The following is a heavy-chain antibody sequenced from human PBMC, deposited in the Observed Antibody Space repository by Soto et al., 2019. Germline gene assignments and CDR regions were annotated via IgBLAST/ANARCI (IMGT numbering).Heavy chain of an antibody. CDR3: ARGKTTVGRYYYYSYMDV. CDR1: GGSISSYY. CDR2: IYYSGST. V-gene: IGHV4-59*01. Sequence: LETLSLTCTVSGGSISSYYWSWIRQPPGKGLEWIGYIYYSGSTNYNPSLKSRVTISVDTSKNHFSLKLGSVTAADTAVYYCARGKTTVGRYYYYSYMDVWGKGTTVTVSS. D-gene: IGHD4-17*01. J-gene: IGHJ6*03.